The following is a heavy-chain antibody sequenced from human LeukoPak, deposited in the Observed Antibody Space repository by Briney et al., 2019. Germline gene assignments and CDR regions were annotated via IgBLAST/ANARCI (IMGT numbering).Heavy chain of an antibody. D-gene: IGHD6-13*01. CDR2: IYYSGST. CDR1: GGSISSTSHY. V-gene: IGHV4-39*01. Sequence: SETLSLTCTVSGGSISSTSHYWGWIRQPPGKGLEWIGSIYYSGSTYYNPSLKGRVTISVDTSKNQFSLRLSSVTAADMAVYFCARLGYSVSWTDCWGQGTLVTVSS. J-gene: IGHJ4*02. CDR3: ARLGYSVSWTDC.